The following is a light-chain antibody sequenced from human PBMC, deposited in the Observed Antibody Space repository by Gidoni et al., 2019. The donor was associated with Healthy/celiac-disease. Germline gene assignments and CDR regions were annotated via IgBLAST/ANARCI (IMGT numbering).Light chain of an antibody. CDR1: PSVSSN. CDR2: GAS. V-gene: IGKV3-15*01. CDR3: QQYNNWPRHT. Sequence: EIVMTQSRATLSGSPGESATLSCRASPSVSSNLAWYQQKPGQDPRLLIYGASTMATGIPSRFSGSGSWTAFSLTISSLQSEDFAVYYCQQYNNWPRHTFSGGTKVEIK. J-gene: IGKJ4*01.